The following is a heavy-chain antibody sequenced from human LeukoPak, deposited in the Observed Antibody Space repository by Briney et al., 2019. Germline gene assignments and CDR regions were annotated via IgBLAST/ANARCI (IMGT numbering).Heavy chain of an antibody. V-gene: IGHV4-59*08. CDR1: GGSFSGYY. D-gene: IGHD2-2*01. CDR3: ARHEKAHCSSTSCYRGYYYMDV. J-gene: IGHJ6*03. CDR2: IYYTGTT. Sequence: SETLSLTCAVYGGSFSGYYWSWIRQPPGKGLEWIAYIYYTGTTDYNPSLKSRVSLSVDTSKNQFSLKLSSVTAADTAVYYCARHEKAHCSSTSCYRGYYYMDVWGKGTTVTVSS.